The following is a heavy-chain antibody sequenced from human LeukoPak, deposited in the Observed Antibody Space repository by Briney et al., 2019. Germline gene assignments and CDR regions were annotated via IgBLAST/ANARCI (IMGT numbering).Heavy chain of an antibody. CDR3: AKGRDKYQLLSKNWFDP. Sequence: GRSLRLSCAASGFTFDDYAMHWVRQAPGKGLEWVSGISWNSGSIGYADSVKGRFTISRDNAKNSLYLQMNSLRGGDTALYYCAKGRDKYQLLSKNWFDPWGQGTLVTVSS. CDR2: ISWNSGSI. J-gene: IGHJ5*02. CDR1: GFTFDDYA. D-gene: IGHD2-2*01. V-gene: IGHV3-9*01.